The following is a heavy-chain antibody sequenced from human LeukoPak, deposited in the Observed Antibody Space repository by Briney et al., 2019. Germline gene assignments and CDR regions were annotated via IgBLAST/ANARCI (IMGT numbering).Heavy chain of an antibody. D-gene: IGHD6-13*01. CDR3: ARLMSVAAAWFDP. V-gene: IGHV3-74*01. J-gene: IGHJ5*02. Sequence: GGSLRLSCAASGFSFSSYWMHWVRQTPGRGLMWVSRINSDGSSTTYADSVKGRFAISRDNAKNTLYLQMNSLRAEDTAVYYCARLMSVAAAWFDPWGQGTLVTVSS. CDR2: INSDGSST. CDR1: GFSFSSYW.